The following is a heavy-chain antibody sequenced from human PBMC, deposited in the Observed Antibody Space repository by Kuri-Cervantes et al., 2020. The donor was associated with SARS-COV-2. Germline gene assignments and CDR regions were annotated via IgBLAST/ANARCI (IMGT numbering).Heavy chain of an antibody. V-gene: IGHV4-34*01. CDR3: ARGRMDYDFWSGYHTWSDY. Sequence: GSLRLSCAVYGGSFSGYCWSWIRQPPGKGLEWIGEINHSGSTNYNPSLKSRVTISVDTSKNQFSLKLSSVTAADTAVYYCARGRMDYDFWSGYHTWSDYWGQGTLVTVSS. CDR2: INHSGST. D-gene: IGHD3-3*01. CDR1: GGSFSGYC. J-gene: IGHJ4*02.